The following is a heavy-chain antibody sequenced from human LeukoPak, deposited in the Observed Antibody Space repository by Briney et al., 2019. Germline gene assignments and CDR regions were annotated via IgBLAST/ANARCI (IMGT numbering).Heavy chain of an antibody. CDR1: RYSHATFW. Sequence: GVSLTFPCKVSRYSHATFWISWVRHMHAQGLEWMGTIDPGDSYTNYSPSFQGHVTISADKSISTAYLQWSSLKASDTAMYYCARHGRVWGQGTLVTVSS. J-gene: IGHJ4*02. D-gene: IGHD2-15*01. CDR2: IDPGDSYT. CDR3: ARHGRV. V-gene: IGHV5-10-1*01.